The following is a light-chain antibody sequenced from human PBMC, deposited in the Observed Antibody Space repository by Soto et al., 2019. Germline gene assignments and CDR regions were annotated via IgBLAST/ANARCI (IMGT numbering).Light chain of an antibody. Sequence: VLTQSPGTLSLSAGDRATLSCRASQSVSSSSFAWYQQKPGQAPRLLIFGTSARATGIPDRFRGSGSGKEFPLTIPRLEPEDFAVYYCQQYGNSRFTWGRGTKLEIK. CDR1: QSVSSSS. CDR3: QQYGNSRFT. V-gene: IGKV3-20*01. CDR2: GTS. J-gene: IGKJ2*01.